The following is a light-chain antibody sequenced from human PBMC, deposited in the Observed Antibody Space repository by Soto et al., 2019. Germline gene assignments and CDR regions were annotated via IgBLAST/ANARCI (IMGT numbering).Light chain of an antibody. V-gene: IGLV2-14*01. CDR2: DVY. Sequence: QSVLTPPASVSGSPGQSITISCVGTSSAVGRYTYVSWYQQYPGKAPKLIIYDVYNRPSGVSNRFSGSKSGNTASLTISGLQAEDEADYYCTSYTSASTPYVFGSGTKLTVL. CDR1: SSAVGRYTY. CDR3: TSYTSASTPYV. J-gene: IGLJ1*01.